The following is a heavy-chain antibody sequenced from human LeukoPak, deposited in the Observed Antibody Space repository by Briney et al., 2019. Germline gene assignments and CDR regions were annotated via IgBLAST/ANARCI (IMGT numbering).Heavy chain of an antibody. D-gene: IGHD3-10*01. CDR1: GGSFSGYY. CDR2: INHSGST. Sequence: PSETLSLTCAVYGGSFSGYYWSWIRQPPGKGLEWIGEINHSGSTNYNPSLKSRVAISLDTSKNQFSLKVISMTAADTAAYYCTKSDGYGLIRICGRGTMVTVSS. V-gene: IGHV4-34*03. CDR3: TKSDGYGLIRI. J-gene: IGHJ3*02.